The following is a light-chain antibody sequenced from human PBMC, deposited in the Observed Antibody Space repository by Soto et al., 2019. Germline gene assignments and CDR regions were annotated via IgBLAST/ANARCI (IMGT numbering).Light chain of an antibody. CDR2: WAS. CDR1: KSVLYRSNNKNY. J-gene: IGKJ3*01. Sequence: DIVMTQSPDSLAVSLGERATNNCKSSKSVLYRSNNKNYLDWYQQKPGQPPKLLIYWASTRESGVPDRFSGSGSGTDFTLSISSLQAEDVAVYYCQQYYSTPLFTFGPGTKVDIK. V-gene: IGKV4-1*01. CDR3: QQYYSTPLFT.